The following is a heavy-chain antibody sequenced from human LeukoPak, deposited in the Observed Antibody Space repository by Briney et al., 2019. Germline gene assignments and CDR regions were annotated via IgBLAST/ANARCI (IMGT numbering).Heavy chain of an antibody. Sequence: ASVKVSCKASGYTFTSYGISWVRQAPGQGLEWMGWISAYNGNTNYAQKLQGRVTMTTDTSTSTAYMELRSLRSDDTAVYYCARVQCSSTSCWPFDYWGQGTLDTVSS. CDR2: ISAYNGNT. V-gene: IGHV1-18*01. J-gene: IGHJ4*02. CDR1: GYTFTSYG. D-gene: IGHD2-2*01. CDR3: ARVQCSSTSCWPFDY.